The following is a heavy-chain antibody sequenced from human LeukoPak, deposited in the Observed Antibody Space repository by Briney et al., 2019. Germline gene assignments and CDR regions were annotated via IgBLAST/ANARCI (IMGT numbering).Heavy chain of an antibody. J-gene: IGHJ1*01. Sequence: GGSLRLSCAASGFTFSSYGMHWVRQAPGKGLEWVAFIRYDGSNKYYADSVKGRFTISRDNSKNTLYLQMNSLRAEDTAVYYCAKGSRYYYDSSGYPEYFQHWGQGTLVTVSS. V-gene: IGHV3-30*02. CDR1: GFTFSSYG. CDR3: AKGSRYYYDSSGYPEYFQH. D-gene: IGHD3-22*01. CDR2: IRYDGSNK.